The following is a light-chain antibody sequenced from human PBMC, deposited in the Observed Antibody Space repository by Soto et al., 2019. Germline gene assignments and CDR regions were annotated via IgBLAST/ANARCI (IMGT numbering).Light chain of an antibody. CDR3: SSYTSTNTVV. CDR2: DVT. J-gene: IGLJ2*01. V-gene: IGLV2-14*03. CDR1: SSDIGGYNF. Sequence: QSALTQPASVSGSLGQSITISCTGTSSDIGGYNFVSWYQQHPGKTPKLMFYDVTNRPSGVSDRFSGSKSGNTASLTISGLQTEDEAVYYCSSYTSTNTVVFGGGTKLTVL.